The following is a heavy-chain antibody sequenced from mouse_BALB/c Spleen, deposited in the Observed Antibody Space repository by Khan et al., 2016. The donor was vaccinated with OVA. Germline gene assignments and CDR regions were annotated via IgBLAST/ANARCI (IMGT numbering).Heavy chain of an antibody. CDR1: GLTITDTY. CDR3: ARMARK. V-gene: IGHV14-3*02. CDR2: IDPPNGNT. J-gene: IGHJ2*01. Sequence: EVKLLESGAELVKSGATVKLSCTASGLTITDTYMHWLKQWPEQGLEWIGRIDPPNGNTKYAPKFQGQANITANTPSNTASLQRSSLTSEDTAVYYCARMARKWGQGTTLTVSS.